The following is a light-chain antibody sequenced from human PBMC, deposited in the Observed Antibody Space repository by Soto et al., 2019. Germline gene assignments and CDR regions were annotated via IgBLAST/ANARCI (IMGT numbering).Light chain of an antibody. CDR1: TGHGSYI. J-gene: IGLJ3*02. CDR3: ETCDSNIRV. Sequence: QLVLTQSSSASAYLGSSVKLTCSLSTGHGSYIITWHQQRPGEAPRFLMKLQFSGGYTMGSGVPARFSGSSFGADRYLTISNLQSADEADYYCETCDSNIRVFGGGTKVTVL. V-gene: IGLV4-60*03. CDR2: LQFSGGY.